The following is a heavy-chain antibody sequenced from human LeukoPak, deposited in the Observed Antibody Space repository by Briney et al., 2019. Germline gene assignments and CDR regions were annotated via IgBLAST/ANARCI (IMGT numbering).Heavy chain of an antibody. CDR2: INHSGST. J-gene: IGHJ6*02. V-gene: IGHV4-34*01. CDR1: GGSFSGYY. CDR3: ARDWMTPDKGYYYYYYGMDV. D-gene: IGHD1-1*01. Sequence: PSETLSLTCAVYGGSFSGYYWSWIRQPPGKGLEWIGEINHSGSTNYNPSLKSRVTISVDTSKNQLSLKLSSVTAADTAVYYCARDWMTPDKGYYYYYYGMDVWGQGTTVTVSS.